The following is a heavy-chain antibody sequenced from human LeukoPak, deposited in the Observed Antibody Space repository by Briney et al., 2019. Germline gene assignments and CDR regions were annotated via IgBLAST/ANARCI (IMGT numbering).Heavy chain of an antibody. CDR2: INHSGST. Sequence: SETLSLTCAVYGGSFSGYYWSWIRQPPGKGLEWIGEINHSGSTNYNPSLKSRVTISVDTSKNQFSLKLSSVTAADTAVYYCARAKGYCSSTSCPTFYYYYYGMDVWGQGTTVTVSS. D-gene: IGHD2-2*01. CDR3: ARAKGYCSSTSCPTFYYYYYGMDV. J-gene: IGHJ6*02. CDR1: GGSFSGYY. V-gene: IGHV4-34*01.